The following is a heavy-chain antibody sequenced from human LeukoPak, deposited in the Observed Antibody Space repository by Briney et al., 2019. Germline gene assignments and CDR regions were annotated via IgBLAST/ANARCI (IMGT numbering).Heavy chain of an antibody. V-gene: IGHV4-59*01. Sequence: GSLRLSCAASGFTFSSYAMHWVRQPPGKGLEWMGYILNSGNNNYNPSLRSRVIISGDTSNNQVSLRLSSVTAADTAIYYCARASYYCSGGRCRPEIDIWGQGTMVIVSS. D-gene: IGHD2-15*01. CDR1: GFTFSSYA. CDR3: ARASYYCSGGRCRPEIDI. CDR2: ILNSGNN. J-gene: IGHJ3*02.